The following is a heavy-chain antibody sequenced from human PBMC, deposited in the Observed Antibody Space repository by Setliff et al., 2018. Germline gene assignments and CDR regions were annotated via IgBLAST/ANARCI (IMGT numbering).Heavy chain of an antibody. Sequence: ASVKVSCKTSGYPFVGYFIYWMRQAPGQGLEWVGWIDPHNEGTTFAQKFQDRVTATTDTSITTAYLKLSGLTSDDTAVYYCSRGRRGSTWTSDSWGQGTPVTVSS. J-gene: IGHJ4*02. CDR1: GYPFVGYF. CDR3: SRGRRGSTWTSDS. D-gene: IGHD2-2*01. V-gene: IGHV1-2*02. CDR2: IDPHNEGT.